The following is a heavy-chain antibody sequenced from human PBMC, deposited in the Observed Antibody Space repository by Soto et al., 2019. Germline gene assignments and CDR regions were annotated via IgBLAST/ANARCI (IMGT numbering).Heavy chain of an antibody. CDR1: GGTFSSYT. CDR2: IIPILGIA. D-gene: IGHD2-2*01. V-gene: IGHV1-69*08. CDR3: ARDPLYCSSTSCRYYYGMDV. J-gene: IGHJ6*02. Sequence: QVQLVQSGAEVKKPGSSVKVSCKASGGTFSSYTISWVRQAPGQGLEWMGRIIPILGIANYAQKFQGRVTITADKSTSTAYMELSSLRSEETAVYYCARDPLYCSSTSCRYYYGMDVWGQGTTVTVSS.